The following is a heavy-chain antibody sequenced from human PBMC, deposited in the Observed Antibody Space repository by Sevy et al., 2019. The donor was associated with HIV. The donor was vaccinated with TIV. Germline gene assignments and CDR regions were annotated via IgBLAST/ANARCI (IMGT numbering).Heavy chain of an antibody. J-gene: IGHJ5*02. CDR1: GFTFNDYN. CDR2: ISTSTSTTTI. V-gene: IGHV3-11*01. Sequence: GGCLRLSCAASGFTFNDYNLSCIRQAPGKGLEWVSYISTSTSTTTIYYADSVKGRFTITRDIVNNYIYLQMNRLRVDATAVYYCARAAGWFDAWGQGTMVTVSS. CDR3: ARAAGWFDA.